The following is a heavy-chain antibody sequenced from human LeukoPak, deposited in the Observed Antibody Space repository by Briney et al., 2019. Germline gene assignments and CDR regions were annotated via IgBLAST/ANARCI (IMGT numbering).Heavy chain of an antibody. Sequence: PGGSLRLSCAASAFSFSKFALIWVRQAPGKGLEWVSAITANGGYTLYADAVKGRFTVSRDNSKNTLSLQINSLRPEDTAMYYCAKDPNGDYIGAFDFWGQGTMVTVSS. CDR3: AKDPNGDYIGAFDF. V-gene: IGHV3-23*01. CDR2: ITANGGYT. CDR1: AFSFSKFA. J-gene: IGHJ3*01. D-gene: IGHD4-17*01.